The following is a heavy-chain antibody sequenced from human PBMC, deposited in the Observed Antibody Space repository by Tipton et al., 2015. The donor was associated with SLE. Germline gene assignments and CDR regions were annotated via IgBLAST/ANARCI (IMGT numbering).Heavy chain of an antibody. CDR3: AKQISPHYGMDV. V-gene: IGHV3-30*18. Sequence: SLRLSCAASGFTFSSYGMHWVRQAPGKGLEWVAVIWDDGSNKYYADFVKGRFTISRDNSKNTLYLQMNSLRTEDTAVYYCAKQISPHYGMDVWGQGTTVTVSS. CDR1: GFTFSSYG. J-gene: IGHJ6*02. CDR2: IWDDGSNK.